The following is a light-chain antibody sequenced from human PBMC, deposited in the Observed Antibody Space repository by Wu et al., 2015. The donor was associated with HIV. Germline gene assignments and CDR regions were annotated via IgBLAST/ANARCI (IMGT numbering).Light chain of an antibody. V-gene: IGKV1-13*02. CDR1: QDITSS. Sequence: IQMTQSPSSLSASIGDRVTITCQASQDITSSLAWYQQKPGKAPKLLIYHASTLASGVPSRFSGSGSGTDFTLTISNLEPEDFATYYCQQFSRYPHTFGGGTKVEIK. J-gene: IGKJ4*01. CDR2: HAS. CDR3: QQFSRYPHT.